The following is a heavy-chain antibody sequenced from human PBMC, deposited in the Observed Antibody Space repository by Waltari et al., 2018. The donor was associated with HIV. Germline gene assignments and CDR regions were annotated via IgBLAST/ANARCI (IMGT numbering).Heavy chain of an antibody. Sequence: EVQLFESGGGLVQLWGSLRLSCAASGFTFSSYAMSGVRQAPGKGLEWVSSISDSGGSTYYADSLKGRFTISRDNSKTTLYLQMNSLRAEDTAVYYCAKSQGSGTYYYGMDVWGQGTTVTVSS. D-gene: IGHD3-10*01. CDR2: ISDSGGST. CDR1: GFTFSSYA. V-gene: IGHV3-23*01. J-gene: IGHJ6*02. CDR3: AKSQGSGTYYYGMDV.